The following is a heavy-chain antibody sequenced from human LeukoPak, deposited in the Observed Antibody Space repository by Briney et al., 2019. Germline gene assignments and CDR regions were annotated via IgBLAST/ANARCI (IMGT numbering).Heavy chain of an antibody. Sequence: SETLSLTCTVSGGSINSYYWSWIRQPPGKGLEWIGYIYYIGCTNYNPPLRGRATISVDTSNNHFYLKLSSVTAADTAVYYCARRGYSSGSNSFDPWGQGTLVTVSS. D-gene: IGHD6-19*01. CDR2: IYYIGCT. J-gene: IGHJ5*02. CDR1: GGSINSYY. CDR3: ARRGYSSGSNSFDP. V-gene: IGHV4-59*08.